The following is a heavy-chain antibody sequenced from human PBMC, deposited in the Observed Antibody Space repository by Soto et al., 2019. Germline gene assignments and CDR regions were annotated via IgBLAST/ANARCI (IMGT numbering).Heavy chain of an antibody. CDR3: ARDLGQGNTPAHNYFDF. Sequence: QVQLQESGPGLVKPSETLSLTCTVSGLSVTSXXXXXXXXXXXXXXLEWIGYAYYRGGTRYNPSLKSRLTISVDTSKNQFSLSLSSVTPTDTAVYYCARDLGQGNTPAHNYFDFWGQGSLVTVSS. CDR2: AYYRGGT. D-gene: IGHD3-16*01. CDR1: GLSVTSXXXX. V-gene: IGHV4-61*01. J-gene: IGHJ4*02.